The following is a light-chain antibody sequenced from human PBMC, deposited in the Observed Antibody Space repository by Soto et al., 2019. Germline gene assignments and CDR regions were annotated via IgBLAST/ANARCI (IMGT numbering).Light chain of an antibody. CDR3: QHYGTLLYT. Sequence: IVLTQSPGTLSLSPGERSTLSCRASQSVSSTYLAWYQQKPGQAPRLLIYGASSRATGIPDRFSGSGSGTDFTLTISRLEPEDFAVYYCQHYGTLLYTFGQGTKLEIK. CDR1: QSVSSTY. CDR2: GAS. J-gene: IGKJ2*01. V-gene: IGKV3-20*01.